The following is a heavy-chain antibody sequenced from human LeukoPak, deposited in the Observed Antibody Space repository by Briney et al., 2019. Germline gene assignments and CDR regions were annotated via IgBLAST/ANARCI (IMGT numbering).Heavy chain of an antibody. Sequence: GGSLRLSCAASGFTFSGSAMHWVRQASGKGLEWVGRIRSKANSYATAYAASVKCRFTISRDDSKNTAYLQMNSLKTEDTAVYYCTRLDSTLNTWGQGTLVTVSS. V-gene: IGHV3-73*01. CDR1: GFTFSGSA. CDR2: IRSKANSYAT. CDR3: TRLDSTLNT. D-gene: IGHD2/OR15-2a*01. J-gene: IGHJ5*02.